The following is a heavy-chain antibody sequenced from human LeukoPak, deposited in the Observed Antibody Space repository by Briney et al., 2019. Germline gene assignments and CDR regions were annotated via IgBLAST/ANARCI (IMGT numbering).Heavy chain of an antibody. CDR2: ICSGEST. CDR3: AGTNYYDSSGYYRLDY. D-gene: IGHD3-22*01. Sequence: PGGSPRLSCAASGLTVSSNYMSWVRQAPGKGLEWVSVICSGESTYYADSVKGRFTISRHNSKNTLYLQMNSLRAEDTAVYYCAGTNYYDSSGYYRLDYWGQGTLVTVSS. J-gene: IGHJ4*02. V-gene: IGHV3-53*04. CDR1: GLTVSSNY.